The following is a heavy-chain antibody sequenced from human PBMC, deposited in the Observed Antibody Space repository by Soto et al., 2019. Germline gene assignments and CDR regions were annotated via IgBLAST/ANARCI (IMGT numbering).Heavy chain of an antibody. CDR2: IYYSGST. CDR1: GGSISSSSYY. CDR3: ARKRRGYDLLDY. Sequence: SETLSLTCTVSGGSISSSSYYWGWIRQPPGKGLEWIGSIYYSGSTYYNPSLKSRVTISVDTSKNQFSLKLSSVTAADTAVYYCARKRRGYDLLDYWGQGTLVTVSS. D-gene: IGHD5-12*01. J-gene: IGHJ4*02. V-gene: IGHV4-39*01.